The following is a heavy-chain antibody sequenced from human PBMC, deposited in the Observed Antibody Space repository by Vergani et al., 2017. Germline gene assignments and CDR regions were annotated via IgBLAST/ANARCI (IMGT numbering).Heavy chain of an antibody. Sequence: QVQLVESGGGVVQPGRSLRLSCAASGFTFSSYGMHWVRQAPGKGLEWVAVISYDGSNKYYADSVKGRFTISRDNSKNTLYLQMNSLRAEDTAVYYCAKGWSYYGSGSYYKDWGQGTLVTVSS. CDR1: GFTFSSYG. CDR3: AKGWSYYGSGSYYKD. V-gene: IGHV3-30*18. CDR2: ISYDGSNK. J-gene: IGHJ4*02. D-gene: IGHD3-10*01.